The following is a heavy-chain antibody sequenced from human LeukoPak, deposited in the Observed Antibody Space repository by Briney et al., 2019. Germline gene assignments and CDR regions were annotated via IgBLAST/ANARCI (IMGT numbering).Heavy chain of an antibody. CDR2: ISGSGGST. CDR1: GFTFSSYA. V-gene: IGHV3-23*01. Sequence: PGGSLRLSCAASGFTFSSYAMSWVRQAPGKGLEWVSAISGSGGSTYYADSVKGRFTISRDNSKNTLYLQMNSLRAEDTAVYYCATSGGMDYYDSSGYYSLWGQGTLVTVSS. J-gene: IGHJ4*02. D-gene: IGHD3-22*01. CDR3: ATSGGMDYYDSSGYYSL.